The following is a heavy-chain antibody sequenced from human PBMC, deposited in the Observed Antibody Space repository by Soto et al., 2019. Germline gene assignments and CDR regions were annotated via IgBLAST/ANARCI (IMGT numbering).Heavy chain of an antibody. J-gene: IGHJ6*02. CDR3: ARPIRNFRYYYAMDV. Sequence: GESLKISCKGSGYTFTDYWIGWVRQLPGKGLEWMGIIYPGDSDTRYSPSFQGHVTITVDKSTSTAYLQWNTLKASDTAMYYCARPIRNFRYYYAMDVWGQGTKVTVSS. CDR1: GYTFTDYW. V-gene: IGHV5-51*01. CDR2: IYPGDSDT.